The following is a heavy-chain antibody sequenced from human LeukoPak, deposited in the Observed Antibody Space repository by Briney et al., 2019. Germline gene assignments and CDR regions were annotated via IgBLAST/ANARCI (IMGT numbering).Heavy chain of an antibody. J-gene: IGHJ4*02. CDR3: AKRSTGYYFDS. V-gene: IGHV3-23*01. CDR1: GFTFSNSI. Sequence: GGSLRLSCAGSGFTFSNSILSWVRQAPGKGLEWLSTFSGNDGYTYYADSVKGRFTISRDNSKNTVYLQMNSLRAEDTANYYCAKRSTGYYFDSWGQGTLVTVSS. CDR2: FSGNDGYT. D-gene: IGHD2-2*01.